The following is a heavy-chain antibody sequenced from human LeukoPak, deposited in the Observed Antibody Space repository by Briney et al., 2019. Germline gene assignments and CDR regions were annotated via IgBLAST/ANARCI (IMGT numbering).Heavy chain of an antibody. V-gene: IGHV3-23*01. CDR3: ARDYTN. CDR2: ISGSGVST. Sequence: PGGSLRLSCAASGFIFTSYGLSWVRQAPGKGLEWVSSISGSGVSTYHADSVKGRFTISRDNSKNTLYLQMNSLRAEDTAVYYCARDYTNWGQGTLVTVSS. CDR1: GFIFTSYG. J-gene: IGHJ4*02.